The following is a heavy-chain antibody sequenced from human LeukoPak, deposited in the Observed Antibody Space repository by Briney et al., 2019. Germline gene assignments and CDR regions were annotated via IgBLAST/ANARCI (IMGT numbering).Heavy chain of an antibody. Sequence: QSGGSLRLSCAASGFTFTNYAMSWVRQAPGKGLEWVASIKHDASEKHYVESVKGRFTISRDNAKKSLFLQMNSLRAEDTAVYYCGRELNPHYGFWRGYDWGQGTLVTVSS. D-gene: IGHD3-3*01. J-gene: IGHJ4*02. CDR3: GRELNPHYGFWRGYD. CDR2: IKHDASEK. V-gene: IGHV3-7*01. CDR1: GFTFTNYA.